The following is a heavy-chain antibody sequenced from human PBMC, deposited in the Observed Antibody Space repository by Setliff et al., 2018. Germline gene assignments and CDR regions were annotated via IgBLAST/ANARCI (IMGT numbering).Heavy chain of an antibody. CDR1: GGPFSGHY. V-gene: IGHV4-34*01. CDR2: IDQSGIT. Sequence: SETLSLTCAVYGGPFSGHYWSWIRQPPGKGPEWIGEIDQSGITNYNPSLKSRVTISIDTSKNQFSLRLSSVTATDTAVYYCARGRRITMIVVPPGVFDIWGQGTMVTVSS. J-gene: IGHJ3*02. CDR3: ARGRRITMIVVPPGVFDI. D-gene: IGHD3-22*01.